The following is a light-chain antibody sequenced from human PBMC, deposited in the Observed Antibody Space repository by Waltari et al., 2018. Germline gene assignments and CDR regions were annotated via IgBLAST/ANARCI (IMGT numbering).Light chain of an antibody. CDR3: QQYYSTPPT. V-gene: IGKV4-1*01. J-gene: IGKJ1*01. CDR1: QSVLYSSNNKNY. CDR2: WAS. Sequence: DIVMTQSPDSLAVSLGERATINCKSSQSVLYSSNNKNYLAWYQQKPGQPPKLLIYWASTRASGVPDRFIGSGSGTDFTLTISSLQAEDVAVYYCQQYYSTPPTFGQGTKVEIK.